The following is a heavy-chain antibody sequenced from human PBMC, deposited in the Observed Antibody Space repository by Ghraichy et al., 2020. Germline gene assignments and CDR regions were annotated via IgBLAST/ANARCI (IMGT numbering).Heavy chain of an antibody. Sequence: GGSLRLSCAVSGFTVSSNYMYWVRQAPGKGLEWVSGFYGGGNTYYADSGKGRFTISRDHSNNTLYLQMNSLRAEDTAVYFCTRGKYGDFQGEYFFDYWGQGTLVTVSS. V-gene: IGHV3-53*01. CDR3: TRGKYGDFQGEYFFDY. J-gene: IGHJ4*02. D-gene: IGHD4-17*01. CDR2: FYGGGNT. CDR1: GFTVSSNY.